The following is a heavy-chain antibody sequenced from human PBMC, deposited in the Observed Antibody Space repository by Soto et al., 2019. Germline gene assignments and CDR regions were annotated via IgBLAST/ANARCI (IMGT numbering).Heavy chain of an antibody. J-gene: IGHJ4*02. CDR3: ATSSDWSPLLDY. CDR1: GGTFSSCA. Sequence: ASVKVSCKASGGTFSSCAISWVRRAPGQGLEWMGWINNGGGTIYAQKFQGRLTMTRDTSITTAYMELSRLSSDDTAFYYCATSSDWSPLLDYWGQGTLVTVSS. CDR2: INNGGGT. D-gene: IGHD6-19*01. V-gene: IGHV1-2*02.